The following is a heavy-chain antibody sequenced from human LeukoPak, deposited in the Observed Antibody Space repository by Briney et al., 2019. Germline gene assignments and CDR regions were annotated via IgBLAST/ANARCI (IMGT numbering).Heavy chain of an antibody. D-gene: IGHD3-16*01. CDR1: GSGFTFGNFG. CDR2: ISGSGYYT. J-gene: IGHJ6*03. Sequence: GGSLRLSCEASGSGFTFGNFGMSWVRQAPGMGLEWLSGISGSGYYTYYADSVKGRFTISRDNSKNTVYIQMNGLRAEDTAVYYCAKDGSWGDYYFYFYMDVWGKGTTVTVSS. CDR3: AKDGSWGDYYFYFYMDV. V-gene: IGHV3-23*01.